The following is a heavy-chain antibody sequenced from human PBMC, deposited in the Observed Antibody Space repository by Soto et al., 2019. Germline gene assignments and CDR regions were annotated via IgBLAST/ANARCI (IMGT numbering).Heavy chain of an antibody. V-gene: IGHV3-30*18. Sequence: GGTLRLSCATSGFTFSSYGMHWVRQAPGKGLEWVAVISYDGSNKYYADSVKGRFTISRDNSKNTLYLQMNSLRAEDTAVYYCAKRHHGPFDPWGQGTLVTVSS. CDR1: GFTFSSYG. J-gene: IGHJ5*02. CDR2: ISYDGSNK. CDR3: AKRHHGPFDP.